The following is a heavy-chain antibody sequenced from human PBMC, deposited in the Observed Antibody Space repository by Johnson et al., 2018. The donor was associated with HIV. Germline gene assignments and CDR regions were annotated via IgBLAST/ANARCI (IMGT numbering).Heavy chain of an antibody. V-gene: IGHV3-30*03. CDR3: ARDRGSSWPYDAFDI. CDR1: GFTFSNFG. CDR2: ISYDGSNK. Sequence: QVQLVESGGGVVQPGRSLRLSCATSGFTFSNFGMHWVRQAPGKGLEWVAVISYDGSNKYYADSVKGRFTISRDNSKNTLYLQMNSLRAEDTAVYYCARDRGSSWPYDAFDIWGQGTMVTVSS. D-gene: IGHD6-13*01. J-gene: IGHJ3*02.